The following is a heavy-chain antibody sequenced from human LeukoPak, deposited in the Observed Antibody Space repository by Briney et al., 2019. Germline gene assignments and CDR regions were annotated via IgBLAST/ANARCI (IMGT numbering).Heavy chain of an antibody. CDR2: SYYTGNT. V-gene: IGHV4-59*01. J-gene: IGHJ6*03. CDR1: GGSITRDY. Sequence: SETLSLTCTVSGGSITRDYWSCSRQPPGKGLEWIGFSYYTGNTNYNTSLKSRVTISVDTSTNQFSLKLSSVTTADRAVYYCARVQYAVGSYYMDVWGQGTPVTVSS. D-gene: IGHD1-26*01. CDR3: ARVQYAVGSYYMDV.